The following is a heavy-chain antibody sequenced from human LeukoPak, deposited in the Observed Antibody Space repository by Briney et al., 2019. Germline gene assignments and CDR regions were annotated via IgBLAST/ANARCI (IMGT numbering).Heavy chain of an antibody. CDR1: GFTFSSYA. Sequence: GGSLRLSRAASGFTFSSYAMSWVRQAPGRGLEWVSAISGSGGSTYYADSVKGRFTISRDNSKNTLYLQMNSLRAEDTAVYYCAKDGSYGDYDYWGQGALVTVSS. J-gene: IGHJ4*02. CDR2: ISGSGGST. CDR3: AKDGSYGDYDY. V-gene: IGHV3-23*01. D-gene: IGHD4-17*01.